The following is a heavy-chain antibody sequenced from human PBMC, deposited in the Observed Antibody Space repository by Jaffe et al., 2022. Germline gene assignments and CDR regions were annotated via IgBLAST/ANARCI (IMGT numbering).Heavy chain of an antibody. V-gene: IGHV3-49*04. J-gene: IGHJ3*02. D-gene: IGHD3-22*01. Sequence: EVQLVESGGGLVQPGRSLRLSCTASGFTFGDYAMSWVRQAPGKGLEWVGFIRSKAYGGTTEYAASVKGRFTISRDDSKSIAYLQMNSLKTEDTAVYYCTRDLLDYYDSSPQHPRHDAFDIWGQGTMVTVSS. CDR1: GFTFGDYA. CDR2: IRSKAYGGTT. CDR3: TRDLLDYYDSSPQHPRHDAFDI.